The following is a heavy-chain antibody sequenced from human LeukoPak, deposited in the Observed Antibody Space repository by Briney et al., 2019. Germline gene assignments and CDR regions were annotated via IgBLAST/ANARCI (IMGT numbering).Heavy chain of an antibody. CDR2: IYHSGST. CDR3: ARRALVFYDSGDRKDAFDI. Sequence: SETLSLTCTVSGYSISSGYYWGWIRQPPGKGLEWIGSIYHSGSTYYNPSLKSRVTISVDTSKNQFSLKLSSVTAADTAVYYCARRALVFYDSGDRKDAFDIWGQGTMVTVSS. CDR1: GYSISSGYY. V-gene: IGHV4-38-2*02. D-gene: IGHD3-22*01. J-gene: IGHJ3*02.